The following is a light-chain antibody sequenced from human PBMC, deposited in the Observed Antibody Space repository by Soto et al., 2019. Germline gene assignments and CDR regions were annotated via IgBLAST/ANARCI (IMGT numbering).Light chain of an antibody. CDR3: QQSLSKTIT. J-gene: IGKJ4*01. Sequence: DRVAITCRASQDIRDNLNWYQQKPGKAPKLLMSAAPTLERGAPSRFSGSGSETEFTLIISSLQPEDSATYFWQQSLSKTITFGVGTRVEIK. CDR1: QDIRDN. V-gene: IGKV1-39*01. CDR2: AAP.